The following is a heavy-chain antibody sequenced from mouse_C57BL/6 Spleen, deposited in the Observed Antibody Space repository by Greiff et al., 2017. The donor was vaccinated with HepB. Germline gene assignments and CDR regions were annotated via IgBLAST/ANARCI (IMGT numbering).Heavy chain of an antibody. CDR2: IYPGDGDT. CDR1: GYAFSSSW. D-gene: IGHD1-1*01. J-gene: IGHJ4*01. Sequence: VQLQQSGPELVKPGASVKISCKASGYAFSSSWMNWVKQRPGKGLEWIGRIYPGDGDTNYNGKFKGKATLTADKSSSTAYMQLSSLTSEDSAVYFCAREETVDAMDYWGQGTSVTVSS. V-gene: IGHV1-82*01. CDR3: AREETVDAMDY.